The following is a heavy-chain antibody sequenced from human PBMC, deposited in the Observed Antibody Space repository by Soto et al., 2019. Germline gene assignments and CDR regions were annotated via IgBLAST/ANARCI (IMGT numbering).Heavy chain of an antibody. CDR1: GYTFTGYY. D-gene: IGHD2-2*01. V-gene: IGHV1-2*02. Sequence: ASVKVSCKASGYTFTGYYMHWARQAPGQGLEWMGWINPNSGGTNYAQKFQGRVTMTRDTSISTAYMELSRLRSDDTAVYYCARGGGYCSSTSCPLYYYYYGMDVWGQGTTVTVSS. CDR3: ARGGGYCSSTSCPLYYYYYGMDV. J-gene: IGHJ6*02. CDR2: INPNSGGT.